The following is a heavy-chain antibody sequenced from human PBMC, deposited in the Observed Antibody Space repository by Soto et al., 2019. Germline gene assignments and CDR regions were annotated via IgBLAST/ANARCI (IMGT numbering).Heavy chain of an antibody. Sequence: GRGLEWMGRIDPSDSYTNYRPSFQGHVTISADKSTNTAYLEWRSLKASDRAIYYCACARQDYGGRAYDYWGQGTLETVSS. CDR3: ACARQDYGGRAYDY. D-gene: IGHD2-21*01. V-gene: IGHV5-10-1*01. J-gene: IGHJ4*02. CDR2: IDPSDSYT.